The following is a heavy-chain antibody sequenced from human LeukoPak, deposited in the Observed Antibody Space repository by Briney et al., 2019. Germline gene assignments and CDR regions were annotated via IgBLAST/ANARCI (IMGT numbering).Heavy chain of an antibody. CDR2: IKEDGSEK. J-gene: IGHJ5*02. CDR3: ARGGAPYCRSTSCYEDWFDP. V-gene: IGHV3-7*05. Sequence: GGPLRLSCAASGFTFSSYWMSWVRQAPGKGLEWVANIKEDGSEKYYVDSVKGRFTISRDNAKNSLYMQMNSLRAEDTAVYYCARGGAPYCRSTSCYEDWFDPWGQGTLVTVSS. CDR1: GFTFSSYW. D-gene: IGHD2-2*01.